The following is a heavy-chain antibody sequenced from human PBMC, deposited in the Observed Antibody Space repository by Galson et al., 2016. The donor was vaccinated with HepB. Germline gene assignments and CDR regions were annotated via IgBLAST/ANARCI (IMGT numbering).Heavy chain of an antibody. Sequence: SVKVSCKASEHTFTRYTMHWVRQAPGQRLEWMGWINTDNGNTKYAQKFQGRVTITRDTSASAIYMELSSLTYEDMAVYYCVRGGGHSWYDYWGQGTLVTVSS. CDR1: EHTFTRYT. V-gene: IGHV1-3*04. CDR2: INTDNGNT. CDR3: VRGGGHSWYDY. D-gene: IGHD6-13*01. J-gene: IGHJ4*02.